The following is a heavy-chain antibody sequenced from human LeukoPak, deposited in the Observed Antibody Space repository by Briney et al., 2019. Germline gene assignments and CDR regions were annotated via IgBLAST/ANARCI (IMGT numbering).Heavy chain of an antibody. CDR3: SRGRNWDDGDY. CDR2: INSDGSIV. V-gene: IGHV3-74*01. J-gene: IGHJ4*02. Sequence: GGSLGLSCAASGFTFNTYWMYWVRQAPGKGLVWVSHINSDGSIVNYGDSVKGRFTISRDNAKNTLYLQMNSLRADDTALYFCSRGRNWDDGDYWGQGTLVTVSS. CDR1: GFTFNTYW. D-gene: IGHD1-1*01.